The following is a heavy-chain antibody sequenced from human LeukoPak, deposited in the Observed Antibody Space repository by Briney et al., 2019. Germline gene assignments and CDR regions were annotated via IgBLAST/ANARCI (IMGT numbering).Heavy chain of an antibody. CDR2: INSDGSGT. CDR1: GCTFSRYW. Sequence: PGGSLTLSCAASGCTFSRYWMHWLRQAAAKGLVWVSRINSDGSGTTYADSVKSRFTISRDNVKNTLYLQMSSLRVEDTAVYYCANGYTSTYYNALDIWGQGTMVTVSS. V-gene: IGHV3-74*01. CDR3: ANGYTSTYYNALDI. D-gene: IGHD3-16*01. J-gene: IGHJ3*02.